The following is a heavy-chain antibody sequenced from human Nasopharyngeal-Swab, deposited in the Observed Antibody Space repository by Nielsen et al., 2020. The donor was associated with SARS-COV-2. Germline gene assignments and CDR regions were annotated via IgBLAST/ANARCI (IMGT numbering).Heavy chain of an antibody. J-gene: IGHJ6*02. V-gene: IGHV3-21*01. CDR1: GFTFNNYN. D-gene: IGHD3-3*01. CDR3: ARDGLDYDFWSAYFMDV. Sequence: GASLKISCAASGFTFNNYNFNWVRQAPGKGLEWVSSISSSSRYIYYADSVKGRFTISRDNAKNSLYLQMNSLRAEDTAVYYCARDGLDYDFWSAYFMDVWGQGTTVTVSS. CDR2: ISSSSRYI.